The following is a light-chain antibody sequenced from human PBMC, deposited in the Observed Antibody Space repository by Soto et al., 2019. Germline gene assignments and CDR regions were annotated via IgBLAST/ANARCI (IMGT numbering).Light chain of an antibody. CDR3: QQFGDSPRIT. V-gene: IGKV3-20*01. CDR1: QSGSSSY. Sequence: EIVLTQSPGTLSLSPGERATLSCRASQSGSSSYLAWYQQKPGQAPRLLIYGASSRATGIPDRFSGSGSGTDFTLTITRLEPEDFAVYYCQQFGDSPRITFGQGTRLEIK. J-gene: IGKJ5*01. CDR2: GAS.